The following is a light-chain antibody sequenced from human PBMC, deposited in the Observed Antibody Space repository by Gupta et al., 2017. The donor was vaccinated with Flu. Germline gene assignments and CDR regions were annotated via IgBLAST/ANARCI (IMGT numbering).Light chain of an antibody. J-gene: IGKJ1*01. CDR2: GAA. CDR3: QQHGSSPKWT. CDR1: QTIGSNF. Sequence: EIVLTQSPGTLSLSPGERAPLSCRASQTIGSNFLAWYQQKPGQAPRLLIYGAAIRGTGGTARCSGSGVGKEFTLTISRREHEDFAVYYCQQHGSSPKWTFGQGTKVEIK. V-gene: IGKV3-20*01.